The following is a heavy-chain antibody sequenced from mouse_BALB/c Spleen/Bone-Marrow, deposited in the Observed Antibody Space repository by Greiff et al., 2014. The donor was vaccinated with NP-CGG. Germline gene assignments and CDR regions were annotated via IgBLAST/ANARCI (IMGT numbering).Heavy chain of an antibody. Sequence: QLQQSGPELEKPGASVRISCKASGYSFTGYNINWVRQSNGKSLEWIGYIDPYSGGTSYYQRFKDRATLTVDKSSSTAYMQLKSLTSEDSAVYYCARSLVRRDALDYWGQGTSVTVSS. V-gene: IGHV1S135*01. CDR3: ARSLVRRDALDY. CDR2: IDPYSGGT. J-gene: IGHJ4*01. D-gene: IGHD2-14*01. CDR1: GYSFTGYN.